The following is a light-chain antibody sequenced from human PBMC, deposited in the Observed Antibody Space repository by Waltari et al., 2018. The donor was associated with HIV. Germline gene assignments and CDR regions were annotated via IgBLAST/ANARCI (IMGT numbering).Light chain of an antibody. Sequence: SYELTQPPSVSVSPGQTARITCSGDALAKQYAYWYQQKPGHAPLSIIYQDSGRHSGIPERFSGSSSGTTVTLTISGVQAEDEADYYCQSADSSGSNFVFGSGTKVTVL. CDR1: ALAKQY. V-gene: IGLV3-25*03. CDR2: QDS. J-gene: IGLJ1*01. CDR3: QSADSSGSNFV.